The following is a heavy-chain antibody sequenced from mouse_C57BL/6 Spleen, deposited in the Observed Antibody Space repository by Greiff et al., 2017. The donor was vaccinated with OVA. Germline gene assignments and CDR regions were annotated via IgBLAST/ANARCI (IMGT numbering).Heavy chain of an antibody. CDR3: VRDGKIYDGYYAAWFAY. J-gene: IGHJ3*01. CDR1: GFTFNTYA. V-gene: IGHV10-3*01. D-gene: IGHD2-3*01. CDR2: IRSKSSNYAT. Sequence: EVQRVESGGGLVQPKGSLKLSCAASGFTFNTYAMHWVRQAPGKGLEWVARIRSKSSNYATYYADSVKDRFTISRDDSQSMLYLQMNNLKTEDTAMYYCVRDGKIYDGYYAAWFAYWGQGTLVTVSA.